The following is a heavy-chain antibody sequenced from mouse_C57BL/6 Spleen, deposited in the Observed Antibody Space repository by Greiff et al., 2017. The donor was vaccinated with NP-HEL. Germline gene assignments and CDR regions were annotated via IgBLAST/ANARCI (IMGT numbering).Heavy chain of an antibody. CDR2: IWSDGST. Sequence: VKLMESGPGLVAPSQSLSITCTVSGFSLTSYGVHWVRQPPGKGLEWLVVIWSDGSTTYNSALKSRLSISKDNSKSQVFLKMNSLQTDDTAMYYCARHNPYYGSSYGYFDVWGTGTTVTVSS. V-gene: IGHV2-6-1*01. J-gene: IGHJ1*03. CDR1: GFSLTSYG. D-gene: IGHD1-1*01. CDR3: ARHNPYYGSSYGYFDV.